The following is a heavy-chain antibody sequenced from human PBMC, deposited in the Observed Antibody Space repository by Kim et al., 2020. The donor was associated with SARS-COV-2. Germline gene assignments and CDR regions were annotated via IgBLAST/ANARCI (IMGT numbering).Heavy chain of an antibody. J-gene: IGHJ3*02. CDR3: AKDIGVVGANDAFDI. V-gene: IGHV3-9*01. CDR1: GFTFDDYA. Sequence: GGSLRLSCAASGFTFDDYAMHWVRQAPGKGLEWVSGISWNSGSIGYADSVKGRFTISRDNAKNSLYLQMNSLRAEDTALYYCAKDIGVVGANDAFDIWGQGTMVTVSS. CDR2: ISWNSGSI. D-gene: IGHD3-16*01.